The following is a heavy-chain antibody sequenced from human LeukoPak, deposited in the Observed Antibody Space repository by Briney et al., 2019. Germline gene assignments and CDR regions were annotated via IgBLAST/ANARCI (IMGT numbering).Heavy chain of an antibody. Sequence: SQTLSLTCTVSGGSISSGGYFWSWIRQHPGKGLEWIGYIYFSGSTYYNPSLKSRLTISSDTSKNQFSLRLSSVTAADTAVYYCAREPGFDSSGYLNWFDSWGQGTLVTVSS. J-gene: IGHJ5*01. CDR3: AREPGFDSSGYLNWFDS. D-gene: IGHD3-22*01. CDR2: IYFSGST. CDR1: GGSISSGGYF. V-gene: IGHV4-31*03.